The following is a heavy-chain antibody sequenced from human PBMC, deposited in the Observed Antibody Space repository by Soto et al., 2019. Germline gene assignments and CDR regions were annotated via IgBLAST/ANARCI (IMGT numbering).Heavy chain of an antibody. Sequence: GASVKVSCKASGFTFTSSAVQWVRQARGQRLEWIGWIVVGSGNTNYAQKFQERVTITRDMSTSTAYMELSSLRSEDTAVYYCAAEGSGYYDSSGYYLDAFDIWGQGTMVT. CDR1: GFTFTSSA. CDR2: IVVGSGNT. CDR3: AAEGSGYYDSSGYYLDAFDI. J-gene: IGHJ3*02. D-gene: IGHD3-22*01. V-gene: IGHV1-58*01.